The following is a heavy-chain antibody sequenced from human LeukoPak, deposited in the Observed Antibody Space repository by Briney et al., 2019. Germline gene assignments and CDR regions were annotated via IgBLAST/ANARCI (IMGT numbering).Heavy chain of an antibody. CDR1: GFTFSSYA. Sequence: GGSLRLSCAASGFTFSSYAMSWVRQAPGKGLEWVSAISGSGGSTYYADSVKGRFTISRDNSKNTLYLQMNSLRAEDTAVYYCAKDPSYSGSRRRFDPWGQGTLVTVSS. CDR3: AKDPSYSGSRRRFDP. V-gene: IGHV3-23*01. D-gene: IGHD6-13*01. CDR2: ISGSGGST. J-gene: IGHJ5*02.